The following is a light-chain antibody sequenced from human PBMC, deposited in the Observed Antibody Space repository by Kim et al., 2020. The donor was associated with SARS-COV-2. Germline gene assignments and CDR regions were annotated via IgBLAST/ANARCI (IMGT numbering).Light chain of an antibody. CDR1: QSVSSY. V-gene: IGKV3-11*01. CDR2: DAS. CDR3: QQRSNWPSWT. Sequence: SPGERATSSCRASQSVSSYLAWYQQRPGQAPRLLIYDASSRATGIPARFSGSGSGTDFTLTISSLEPEDFAVYYCQQRSNWPSWTFGQGTKVDIK. J-gene: IGKJ1*01.